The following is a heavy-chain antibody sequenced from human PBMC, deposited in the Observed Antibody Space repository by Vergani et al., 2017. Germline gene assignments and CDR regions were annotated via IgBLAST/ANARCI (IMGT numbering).Heavy chain of an antibody. CDR2: MSYDGDKK. J-gene: IGHJ4*02. V-gene: IGHV3-30-3*01. CDR3: AREGCSGGGCFLNPLES. D-gene: IGHD2-15*01. CDR1: GFTFSTYA. Sequence: QVHLVESGGGVVQPGRSLRLSCAASGFTFSTYAIHWVRQAPGKGLDGGAVMSYDGDKKKYADSVKGRFSLSRDNSKNMVYRQMSSLRADDTAIYHCAREGCSGGGCFLNPLESWGQGTLVTVSS.